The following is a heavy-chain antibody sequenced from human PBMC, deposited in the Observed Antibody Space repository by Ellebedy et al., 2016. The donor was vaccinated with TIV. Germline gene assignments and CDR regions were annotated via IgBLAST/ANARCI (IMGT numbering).Heavy chain of an antibody. CDR3: LRVATRETPDD. D-gene: IGHD4-23*01. CDR1: GFSFRDYW. J-gene: IGHJ4*02. CDR2: IDTGGSTI. V-gene: IGHV3-74*01. Sequence: GGSLRLSXAASGFSFRDYWMHWVRQAPGEGLVWLSRIDTGGSTIDCADSVKGRFTISRDNAKNTLYLQMNSLRAEDTAVYHCLRVATRETPDDWGQGTLVTVSS.